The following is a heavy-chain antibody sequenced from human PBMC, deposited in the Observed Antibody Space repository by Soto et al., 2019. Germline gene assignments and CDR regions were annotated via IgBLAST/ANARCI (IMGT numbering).Heavy chain of an antibody. CDR3: TRGIVGWETAPYYFDY. CDR1: GFSFDTYA. Sequence: EVQLVESGGGLVKAGRSLRLSCTASGFSFDTYAISWFRQAPGKGLEWLGFIRSKAYSRTTGYAASVRGRISISRDDSKSSAFLQMDSPNIEDTAVYYCTRGIVGWETAPYYFDYWGQGTLVTVSS. V-gene: IGHV3-49*05. D-gene: IGHD1-26*01. CDR2: IRSKAYSRTT. J-gene: IGHJ4*02.